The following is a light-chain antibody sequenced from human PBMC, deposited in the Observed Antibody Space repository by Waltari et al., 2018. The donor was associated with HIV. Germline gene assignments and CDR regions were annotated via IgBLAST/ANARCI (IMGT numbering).Light chain of an antibody. CDR2: WAA. V-gene: IGKV4-1*01. Sequence: DIVMTQSPDSLAVSLGERATINCKSSQSVLYSSNNKNYLAWYQQTPGQPPKLLIYWAATRESGVPDRFSGSGSGTDFTLTISSLQAEDVAVYYCQQYYSTLRTFGQGTKVEIK. CDR1: QSVLYSSNNKNY. J-gene: IGKJ1*01. CDR3: QQYYSTLRT.